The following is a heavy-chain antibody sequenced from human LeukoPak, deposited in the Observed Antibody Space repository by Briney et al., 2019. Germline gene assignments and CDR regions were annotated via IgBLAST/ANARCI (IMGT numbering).Heavy chain of an antibody. V-gene: IGHV3-23*01. CDR3: AKYGPQDSGSSHFDY. CDR1: GFTFSSYA. Sequence: PGGSLGLSCAASGFTFSSYAMSWVRQAPGKGLEWVSAIRDSGSSTHYADSVKGRFTTSRDNSKNTLFLQMNSLGAEDTAIYYCAKYGPQDSGSSHFDYWGQGALVTVSS. CDR2: IRDSGSST. D-gene: IGHD1-26*01. J-gene: IGHJ4*02.